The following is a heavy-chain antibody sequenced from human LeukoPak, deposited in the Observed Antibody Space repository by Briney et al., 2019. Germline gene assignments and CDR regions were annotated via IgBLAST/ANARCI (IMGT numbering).Heavy chain of an antibody. CDR3: ARVVQDWYFDL. V-gene: IGHV4-30-4*01. CDR2: IYYSGST. D-gene: IGHD1-1*01. Sequence: PSQTLSLTCTVSGGSTSSGDYYWSWVRQPPGKGLEWIGYIYYSGSTYYNPSLKSRVTISVDTSKNQFSLKLSSVTAADTAVYYCARVVQDWYFDLWGRGTLVTVSS. J-gene: IGHJ2*01. CDR1: GGSTSSGDYY.